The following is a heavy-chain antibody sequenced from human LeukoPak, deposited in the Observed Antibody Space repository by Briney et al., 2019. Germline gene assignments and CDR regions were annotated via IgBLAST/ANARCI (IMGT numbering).Heavy chain of an antibody. Sequence: GGSLRFSCAASGFTVSSNYMSWVRQAPGRGLEWGSVLYSGGYTYYADSVKGRFTISRDNSKTTLYLQMNSLRAEDTAVYYCARTSGSYDYWGQGTLVTVSS. D-gene: IGHD1-26*01. CDR3: ARTSGSYDY. J-gene: IGHJ4*02. V-gene: IGHV3-53*01. CDR2: LYSGGYT. CDR1: GFTVSSNY.